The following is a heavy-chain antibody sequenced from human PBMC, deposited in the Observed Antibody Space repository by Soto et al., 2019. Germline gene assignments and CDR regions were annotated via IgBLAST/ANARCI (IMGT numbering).Heavy chain of an antibody. CDR3: ARSRAPPVRVWYFDL. J-gene: IGHJ2*01. D-gene: IGHD3-10*01. V-gene: IGHV4-31*03. Sequence: QVQLQESGPGLVKPSQTLSLTCSVSGGSVSSAGYCWRWIRQYPGKGLEWIGHMDYSGSTSYSPSLRSRLTISVDTSKNQFSLKLSSLTAADTALYYCARSRAPPVRVWYFDLWGRGTPVTVSS. CDR2: MDYSGST. CDR1: GGSVSSAGYC.